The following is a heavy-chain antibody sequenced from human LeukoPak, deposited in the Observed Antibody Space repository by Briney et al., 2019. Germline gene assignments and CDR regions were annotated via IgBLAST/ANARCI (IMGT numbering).Heavy chain of an antibody. CDR1: GGSISSGSYY. CDR2: IYTSGST. D-gene: IGHD1-14*01. CDR3: ARDDAFRNLGRY. J-gene: IGHJ4*02. V-gene: IGHV4-61*02. Sequence: PSETLSLTCTVSGGSISSGSYYWSWIRQPAGKGLEWIGRIYTSGSTNYNPSLKSRVTISVDTSKNQFSLKLSSVTAADTAVYYCARDDAFRNLGRYWGQGTLVTVSS.